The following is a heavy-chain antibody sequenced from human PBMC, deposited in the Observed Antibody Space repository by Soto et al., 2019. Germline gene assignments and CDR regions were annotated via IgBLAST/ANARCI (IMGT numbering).Heavy chain of an antibody. CDR1: GFSLSTHGGG. CDR2: IYLDDDK. Sequence: QITLKESGPTLVKHTQTLTLTCTFSGFSLSTHGGGVGWIRQTPGKALEWLALIYLDDDKRYSPSLKSRLTITNDTSKDKVLLVMSNIDPVDTATYYCIRVLWFGELFWGQGTLVTVSS. J-gene: IGHJ4*02. V-gene: IGHV2-5*02. D-gene: IGHD3-10*01. CDR3: IRVLWFGELF.